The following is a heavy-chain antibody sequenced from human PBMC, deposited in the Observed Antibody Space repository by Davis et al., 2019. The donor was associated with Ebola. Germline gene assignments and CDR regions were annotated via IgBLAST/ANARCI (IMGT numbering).Heavy chain of an antibody. CDR2: ISTDGTKK. J-gene: IGHJ4*02. D-gene: IGHD2-15*01. CDR3: VRERGAASDYFDY. V-gene: IGHV3-30*04. Sequence: GGSLRLSCAASGFTFTTSTLHWVRQSPGKGLEWLTIISTDGTKKYYADSVKGRFTISRDNSKNTLYLEMNSLRIDDTALYYCVRERGAASDYFDYWGQGTLVTVSS. CDR1: GFTFTTST.